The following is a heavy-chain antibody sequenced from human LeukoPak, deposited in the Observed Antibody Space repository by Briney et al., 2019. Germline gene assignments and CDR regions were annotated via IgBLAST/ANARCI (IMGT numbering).Heavy chain of an antibody. CDR2: VHYSRNT. CDR3: ARDTFYSDTGSFEDWFDP. V-gene: IGHV4-59*01. Sequence: SETLSLTCTVSGGSISTYYWSWIRQPPGKGLEWIGHVHYSRNTNSNPSLKSRVTVSVDTSKNQFSLRLNSVTAADTAVYFCARDTFYSDTGSFEDWFDPWGQGTLVTVSS. CDR1: GGSISTYY. D-gene: IGHD3-10*01. J-gene: IGHJ5*02.